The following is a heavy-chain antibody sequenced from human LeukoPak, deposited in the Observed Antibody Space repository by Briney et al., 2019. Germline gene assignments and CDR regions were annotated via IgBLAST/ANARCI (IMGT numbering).Heavy chain of an antibody. V-gene: IGHV3-23*01. D-gene: IGHD3-16*01. J-gene: IGHJ3*02. CDR3: AKDGNIYDYVWGSRNDAFDI. Sequence: GGSLRLSCAASGFTFSSSAMSWVRQAPGKGLEWVSSISGSGGSTYYADSVKGRFTISRDNSKNTLYLQMNSLRAEDTAVYYCAKDGNIYDYVWGSRNDAFDIWGQGTMVTVSS. CDR1: GFTFSSSA. CDR2: ISGSGGST.